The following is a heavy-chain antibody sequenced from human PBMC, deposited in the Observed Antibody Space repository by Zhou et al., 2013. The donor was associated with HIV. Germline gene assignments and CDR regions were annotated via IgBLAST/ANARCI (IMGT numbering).Heavy chain of an antibody. Sequence: QVQVVQSGAEVKKPGASVKVSCKTSGYTFTNYGISWVRQAPGQGLEWLGSISSYTGDTNYAQRLQGRVTMTTDTSTSTAYMELRTLRSDDTAVYYCAREYYYDSIGYYYEDLWGQGTLVTVSS. J-gene: IGHJ4*02. CDR2: ISSYTGDT. D-gene: IGHD3-22*01. V-gene: IGHV1-18*01. CDR3: AREYYYDSIGYYYEDL. CDR1: GYTFTNYG.